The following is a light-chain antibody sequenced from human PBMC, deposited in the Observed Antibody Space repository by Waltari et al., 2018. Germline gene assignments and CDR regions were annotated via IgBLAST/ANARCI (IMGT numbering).Light chain of an antibody. CDR3: SSYAGSYTYV. Sequence: QSALTQPRSVSGSPGQSVTFSCTGTSRDVGAYNYVPWYQQYPGKAPKLMIFEFSKRPSGVPYRFVGSKSGNTASLTIAGLQAEDEADYYCSSYAGSYTYVFGTGTRVTVL. CDR1: SRDVGAYNY. V-gene: IGLV2-11*01. CDR2: EFS. J-gene: IGLJ1*01.